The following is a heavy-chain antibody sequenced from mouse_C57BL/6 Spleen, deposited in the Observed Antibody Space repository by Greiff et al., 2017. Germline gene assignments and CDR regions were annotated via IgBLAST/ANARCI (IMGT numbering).Heavy chain of an antibody. Sequence: QVQLQQPGAELVKPGASVKLSSKASGYTFTSYWMHWVKQRPGQGLEWIGEIDPSDSDTNYNQKFKGKSTLTVDKSSSTAYMQLSSLTSEDSAVYSCARSNYGCGYSYWGQGTTVTVSS. CDR1: GYTFTSYW. V-gene: IGHV1-69*01. J-gene: IGHJ2*01. CDR2: IDPSDSDT. CDR3: ARSNYGCGYSY. D-gene: IGHD1-1*01.